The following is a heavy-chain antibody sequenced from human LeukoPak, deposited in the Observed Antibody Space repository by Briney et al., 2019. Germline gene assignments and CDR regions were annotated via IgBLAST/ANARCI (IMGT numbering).Heavy chain of an antibody. V-gene: IGHV4-34*01. J-gene: IGHJ3*02. D-gene: IGHD3-9*01. Sequence: SETLSLTCAVYGGSFSGYYRSWIRQPPGKGLEWIGEINHSGSTNYNPSLKSRVTMSVDTSKNQFSLKLSSVTAADTAVYYCASPTDFLTFSAFDIWGPGAMLTVSS. CDR2: INHSGST. CDR3: ASPTDFLTFSAFDI. CDR1: GGSFSGYY.